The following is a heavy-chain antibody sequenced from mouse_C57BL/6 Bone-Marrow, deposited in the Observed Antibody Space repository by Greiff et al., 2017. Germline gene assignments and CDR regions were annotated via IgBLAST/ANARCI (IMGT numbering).Heavy chain of an antibody. D-gene: IGHD2-1*01. CDR2: IYPRSGNT. CDR3: ARLYGKGAWFAY. V-gene: IGHV1-81*01. Sequence: VKLQQSGAELARPGASVKLSCKASGYTFTSYGISWVKQRTGQGLEWIGEIYPRSGNTYYNEKFKGKATLTADKSSSTAYMGLRSLTSEDSAVXVFARLYGKGAWFAYWGQGTLVTVSA. J-gene: IGHJ3*01. CDR1: GYTFTSYG.